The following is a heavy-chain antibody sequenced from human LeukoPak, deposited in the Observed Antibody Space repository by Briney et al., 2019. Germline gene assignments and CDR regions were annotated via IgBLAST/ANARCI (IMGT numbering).Heavy chain of an antibody. J-gene: IGHJ5*02. V-gene: IGHV3-7*01. Sequence: GGSLRLSCTASGFSFSSNWMTWVRQAPGKGLEWVGNINPDGSEKFYVDSVRGRFTISRDNARSSVYLQMTSLRADDTAVYYCASALSTTWWKHVSIWFDPWGQGTLVTVSS. CDR3: ASALSTTWWKHVSIWFDP. D-gene: IGHD2-15*01. CDR1: GFSFSSNW. CDR2: INPDGSEK.